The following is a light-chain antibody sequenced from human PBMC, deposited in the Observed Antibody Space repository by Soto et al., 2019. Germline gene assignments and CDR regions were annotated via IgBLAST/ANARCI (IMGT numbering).Light chain of an antibody. CDR1: QSVSSSY. V-gene: IGKV3-20*01. CDR2: GAS. CDR3: QHYGSSLWT. Sequence: EIVLTQSPGTLSLSPGERATLSCRASQSVSSSYLAWYQQKPGQAPRLLIYGASSRATGIPDRFSGSGSGTDFTLTISRLEPEDFAVYYCQHYGSSLWTFGQETKVDIK. J-gene: IGKJ1*01.